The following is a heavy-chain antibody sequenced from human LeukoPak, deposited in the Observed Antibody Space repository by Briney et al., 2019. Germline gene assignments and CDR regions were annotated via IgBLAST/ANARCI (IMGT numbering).Heavy chain of an antibody. CDR2: MNPNSGNT. Sequence: ASVKVSCKASGYTFTSYDINWVRQATGQGLEWMGWMNPNSGNTGYAQKFQGRVTMTRNTSISTAYMELSSLRSEDTAVYYCARGPVLRYFDWLFSRGGYYYGMDVWGQGTTVTVSS. D-gene: IGHD3-9*01. CDR3: ARGPVLRYFDWLFSRGGYYYGMDV. V-gene: IGHV1-8*01. CDR1: GYTFTSYD. J-gene: IGHJ6*02.